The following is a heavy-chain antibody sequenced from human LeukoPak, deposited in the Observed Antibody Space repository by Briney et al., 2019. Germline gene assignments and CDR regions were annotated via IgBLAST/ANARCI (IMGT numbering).Heavy chain of an antibody. CDR1: GYTFTSYA. D-gene: IGHD5-24*01. CDR2: ITPSGGT. J-gene: IGHJ4*02. CDR3: ARDRYGDGFAHFDY. Sequence: ASVKVSCKASGYTFTSYAMHWVRQAPGQALEWMGWITPSGGTNCPQKFQGRVAITRDTSITTAYMDLSRLTSDDTAVYYCARDRYGDGFAHFDYWGQGALVTVSS. V-gene: IGHV1-2*02.